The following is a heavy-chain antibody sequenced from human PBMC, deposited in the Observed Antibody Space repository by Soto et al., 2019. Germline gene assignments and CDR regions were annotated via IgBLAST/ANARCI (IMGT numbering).Heavy chain of an antibody. CDR3: ARDGYFEGGSYNDY. CDR1: GYTFTSYD. J-gene: IGHJ4*02. D-gene: IGHD1-26*01. Sequence: QVQLVQSGAEVKKPGASVKVSCKASGYTFTSYDINWVRQATGQGLEWMGWMNPNSGNTGYAQKFQGRVTMTRNTSIRTAYMELSSLRSEDTAVYYCARDGYFEGGSYNDYWGQGTLVTVSS. V-gene: IGHV1-8*01. CDR2: MNPNSGNT.